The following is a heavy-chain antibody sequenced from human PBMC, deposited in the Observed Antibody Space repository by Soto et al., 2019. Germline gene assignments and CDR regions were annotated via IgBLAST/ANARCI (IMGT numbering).Heavy chain of an antibody. Sequence: PGGSLRLSCAASGFTFSSYEMNWVRQAPGKGLEWVSYISSSGSTIYYADSVKGRFNISRDNAENSLYLQMNSLRAEDTAVYYCAREAYGSSSGWLDPWGQGTLVTVSS. CDR3: AREAYGSSSGWLDP. D-gene: IGHD6-6*01. J-gene: IGHJ5*02. V-gene: IGHV3-48*03. CDR1: GFTFSSYE. CDR2: ISSSGSTI.